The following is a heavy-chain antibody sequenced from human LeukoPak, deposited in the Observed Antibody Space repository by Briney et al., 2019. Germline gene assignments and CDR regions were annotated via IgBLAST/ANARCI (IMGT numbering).Heavy chain of an antibody. CDR1: GFTFHDYA. Sequence: AGGSLRLSCAASGFTFHDYAMHWVRQGPEKGLEWASGISWNGGVIGYADSVMGRFTVSRDNAKNSLFLQMNSLRPEDTALYYCTKCDCSSTSCHTSDYWGQGTLVTVSS. CDR2: ISWNGGVI. CDR3: TKCDCSSTSCHTSDY. J-gene: IGHJ4*02. V-gene: IGHV3-9*01. D-gene: IGHD2-2*02.